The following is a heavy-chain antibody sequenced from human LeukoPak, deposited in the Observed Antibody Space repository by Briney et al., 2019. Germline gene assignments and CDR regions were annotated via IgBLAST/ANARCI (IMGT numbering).Heavy chain of an antibody. V-gene: IGHV3-43*01. Sequence: GGSLRLSCAASGFTFSSYAMSWVRQPPGTGLEWVSLINWDGGSTFYAASVKGRFTISRDNSKNSLYLQMNSLRTEDTALYYCAKDMGDHGMGFDPWGQGTLVTVSS. CDR3: AKDMGDHGMGFDP. D-gene: IGHD4-17*01. J-gene: IGHJ5*02. CDR1: GFTFSSYA. CDR2: INWDGGST.